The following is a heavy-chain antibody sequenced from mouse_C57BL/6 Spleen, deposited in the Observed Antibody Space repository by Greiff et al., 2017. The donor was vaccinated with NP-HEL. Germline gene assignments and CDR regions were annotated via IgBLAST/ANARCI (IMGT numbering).Heavy chain of an antibody. CDR3: ARSRQLRLHYRAMDY. CDR1: GFNIKDYY. CDR2: IDPEDGET. Sequence: EVQLQQSGAELVKPGASVKLSCTASGFNIKDYYMHWVKQRTEQGLEWIGGIDPEDGETKYAPKFQGKATITADTSSNTAYLQLSSLTSEDTAVYYCARSRQLRLHYRAMDYWGQGTSVTVSS. J-gene: IGHJ4*01. V-gene: IGHV14-2*01. D-gene: IGHD3-2*02.